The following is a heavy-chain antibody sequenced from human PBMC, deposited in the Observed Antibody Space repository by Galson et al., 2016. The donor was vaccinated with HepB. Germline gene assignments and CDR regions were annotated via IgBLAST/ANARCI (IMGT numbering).Heavy chain of an antibody. V-gene: IGHV3-23*01. D-gene: IGHD7-27*01. CDR2: INYRGEST. Sequence: SLRLSCAASGFTFSNHDMNWVRQAPGKGLEYISNINYRGESTSYVDSVKGRFTISRDNSRNTLYRQMDNLRAEDTARYYCVKDPNWEAGCWGRGTPVPVSS. CDR1: GFTFSNHD. CDR3: VKDPNWEAGC. J-gene: IGHJ4*02.